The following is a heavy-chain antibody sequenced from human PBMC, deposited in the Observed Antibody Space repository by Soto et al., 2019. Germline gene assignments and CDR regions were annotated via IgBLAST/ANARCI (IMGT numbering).Heavy chain of an antibody. Sequence: GASVKVSCKAPGYIFTNHAINWVRQAPGQRLEWMGWINPASGKTKYSQKFQGRVTITRDTSASTAYMELSSLTSEDTALYYCARDLWLGESFRYYFDYWAQGTLVTVSS. V-gene: IGHV1-3*01. J-gene: IGHJ4*01. D-gene: IGHD3-10*01. CDR2: INPASGKT. CDR1: GYIFTNHA. CDR3: ARDLWLGESFRYYFDY.